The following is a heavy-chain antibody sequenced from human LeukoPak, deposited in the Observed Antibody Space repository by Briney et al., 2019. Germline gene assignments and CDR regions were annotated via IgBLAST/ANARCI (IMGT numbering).Heavy chain of an antibody. CDR1: GFTFSNFG. CDR2: IFYDGSRK. D-gene: IGHD3-10*01. V-gene: IGHV3-33*01. Sequence: PGTSLRLSCAASGFTFSNFGFHWVRQAPGKGLEWVAVIFYDGSRKFYADSVKGRFTISRDTSKNTLYLQLNSLRAEDTAVYHCARDDSATYYNLAYWGQGTPVTVSS. J-gene: IGHJ4*02. CDR3: ARDDSATYYNLAY.